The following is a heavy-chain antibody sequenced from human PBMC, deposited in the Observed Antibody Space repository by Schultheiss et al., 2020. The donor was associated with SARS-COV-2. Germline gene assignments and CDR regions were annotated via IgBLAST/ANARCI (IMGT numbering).Heavy chain of an antibody. CDR3: ARGVVPAAIWFDP. CDR1: GFTFSSYA. V-gene: IGHV4-59*12. CDR2: IYYSGST. D-gene: IGHD2-2*01. J-gene: IGHJ5*02. Sequence: GSLRLSCAASGFTFSSYAMSWVRQAPGKGLEWIGSIYYSGSTNYNPSLKSRVTISVDTSKNQFSLKLSSVTAADTAVYYCARGVVPAAIWFDPWGQGTLVTVSS.